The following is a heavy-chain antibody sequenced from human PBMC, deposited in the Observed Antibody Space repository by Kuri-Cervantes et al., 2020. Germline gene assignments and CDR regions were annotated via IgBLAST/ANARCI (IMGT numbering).Heavy chain of an antibody. Sequence: ASVKVSCKASGYTFTGYYMHWVRQAPGQGLEWMGIINPSGGSTSYAQKFQGRVTMTRDTSTSTVYMELSSLRSEDTAVYYCARDGGHYYGSGSPDYWGQGTLVTVSS. V-gene: IGHV1-46*01. J-gene: IGHJ4*02. CDR2: INPSGGST. D-gene: IGHD3-10*01. CDR3: ARDGGHYYGSGSPDY. CDR1: GYTFTGYY.